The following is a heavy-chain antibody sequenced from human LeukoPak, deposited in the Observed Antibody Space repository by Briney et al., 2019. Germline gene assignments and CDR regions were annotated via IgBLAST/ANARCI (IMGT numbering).Heavy chain of an antibody. Sequence: PSETLSLTCTVSGGLTGSGTYYWGWIRQPPGKGLEWIGSHYYNGNTYYNPSLKSRVTISVDMSRSQFSLRLTSVTAADTAVYFCARGSQVDDFWSGYRAPLDYWGQGTLVTVSS. D-gene: IGHD3-3*01. V-gene: IGHV4-39*01. CDR2: HYYNGNT. CDR3: ARGSQVDDFWSGYRAPLDY. J-gene: IGHJ4*02. CDR1: GGLTGSGTYY.